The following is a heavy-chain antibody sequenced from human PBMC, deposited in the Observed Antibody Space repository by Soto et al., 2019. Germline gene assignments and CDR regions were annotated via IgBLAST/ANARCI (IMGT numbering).Heavy chain of an antibody. CDR3: ARDKRDLRFLEWSYYFDY. CDR1: GFTFSSYA. Sequence: QVQLVESGGGVVQPGRSLRLSCAASGFTFSSYAMHWVRQAPGKGLEWVAVISYDGSNKYYADSVKGRFTISGDNSKNTLYLQMNSLRAEDTAVYYCARDKRDLRFLEWSYYFDYWGPGTLVTVSS. CDR2: ISYDGSNK. V-gene: IGHV3-30-3*01. D-gene: IGHD3-3*01. J-gene: IGHJ4*02.